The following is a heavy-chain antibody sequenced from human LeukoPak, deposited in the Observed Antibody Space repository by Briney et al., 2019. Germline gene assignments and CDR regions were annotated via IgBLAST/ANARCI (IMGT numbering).Heavy chain of an antibody. J-gene: IGHJ3*02. Sequence: SETLSLTCTVSGGSIRSYYWSWIRQPPGKGLEWIGYFYYTERTNYNPSLKSRVTISVDTSKNQFSLKLSSVTAADTAVYYCARTRDTAMTHDAFDIWGQGTMVTVSS. CDR3: ARTRDTAMTHDAFDI. V-gene: IGHV4-59*01. CDR1: GGSIRSYY. CDR2: FYYTERT. D-gene: IGHD5-18*01.